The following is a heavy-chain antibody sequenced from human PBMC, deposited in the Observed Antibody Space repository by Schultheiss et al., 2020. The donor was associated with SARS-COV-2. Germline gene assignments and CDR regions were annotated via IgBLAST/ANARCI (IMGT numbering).Heavy chain of an antibody. CDR2: IYYSGST. D-gene: IGHD2-2*01. Sequence: SETLSLTCTVSGGSISSYYWSWIRQPPGKGLEWIGYIYYSGSTNYNPSLKSRVTISVDTSKNQFSLKLSSVTAADTAVYYCARARGYCSSTSCYPYYFDYWGQGTLVTVSS. CDR1: GGSISSYY. J-gene: IGHJ4*02. V-gene: IGHV4-59*01. CDR3: ARARGYCSSTSCYPYYFDY.